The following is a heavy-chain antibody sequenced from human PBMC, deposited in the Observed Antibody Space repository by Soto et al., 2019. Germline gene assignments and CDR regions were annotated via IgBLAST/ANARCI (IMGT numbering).Heavy chain of an antibody. CDR1: GFTFSSYG. D-gene: IGHD2-21*02. CDR2: ISYDGSNK. V-gene: IGHV3-30*18. Sequence: PGGSLRLSCAASGFTFSSYGMHWVRQAPGKGLEWVAVISYDGSNKYYADSVKGRFTISRDNSKNTLYLQMKSLRAEDTAVYYCAKGLVAAIGLGAFDIWGQGTMVTVSS. J-gene: IGHJ3*02. CDR3: AKGLVAAIGLGAFDI.